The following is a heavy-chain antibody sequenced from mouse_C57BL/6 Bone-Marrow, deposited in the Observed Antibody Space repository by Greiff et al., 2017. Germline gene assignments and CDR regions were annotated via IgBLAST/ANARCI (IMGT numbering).Heavy chain of an antibody. CDR3: TTLYDYGGDY. V-gene: IGHV14-4*01. Sequence: EVQLQESGAELVRPGASVKLSCTASGFNIKDDYMHWVKQRPEQGLEWIGWIDPENGDTAYASKFQGKATITADTSSNTAYLQLSSLTSEDTAVYYCTTLYDYGGDYWGQGTTLTVSS. J-gene: IGHJ2*01. CDR2: IDPENGDT. CDR1: GFNIKDDY. D-gene: IGHD2-4*01.